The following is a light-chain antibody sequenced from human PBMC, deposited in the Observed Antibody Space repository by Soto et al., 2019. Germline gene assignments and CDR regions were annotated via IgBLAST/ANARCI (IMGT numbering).Light chain of an antibody. V-gene: IGKV3-20*01. J-gene: IGKJ1*01. Sequence: EIVLTQSPVTLSLSPGERATLSCIASQSVSSSYLAWYQQKPGQAPRLLIYGASSRATGIAARFSGSGSGTEFTLTISSLQSEDFAVYYCQQYNSWPETFGQGTKVDIK. CDR2: GAS. CDR1: QSVSSSY. CDR3: QQYNSWPET.